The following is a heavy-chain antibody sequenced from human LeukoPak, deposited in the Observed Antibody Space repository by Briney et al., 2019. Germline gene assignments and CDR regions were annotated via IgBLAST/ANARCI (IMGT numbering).Heavy chain of an antibody. CDR1: GGSFSGYY. Sequence: SETLSLTCAVYGGSFSGYYWSWIRQPPGKGLEWIGEINHSGSTNYNPSLKSRVTISVDTSKNQFSLKLSSVTAADTAVYYCARDGDYYDSSGYNFYYFDYWGQGTLVTVSS. V-gene: IGHV4-34*01. CDR3: ARDGDYYDSSGYNFYYFDY. CDR2: INHSGST. J-gene: IGHJ4*02. D-gene: IGHD3-22*01.